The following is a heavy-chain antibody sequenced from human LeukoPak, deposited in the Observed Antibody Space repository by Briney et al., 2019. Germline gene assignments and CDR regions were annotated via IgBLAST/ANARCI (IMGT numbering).Heavy chain of an antibody. CDR3: AREGGLAGRGNFDY. D-gene: IGHD1-26*01. J-gene: IGHJ4*02. CDR1: GYTFTSYA. Sequence: GASVKVSCKASGYTFTSYAMHWVRQAPGQRLEWMGWINAGNGNTKYSQEFQGRVTITRDTSASTAYMELSSLRSEDMAVYYCAREGGLAGRGNFDYWGQGTLVTVSS. CDR2: INAGNGNT. V-gene: IGHV1-3*03.